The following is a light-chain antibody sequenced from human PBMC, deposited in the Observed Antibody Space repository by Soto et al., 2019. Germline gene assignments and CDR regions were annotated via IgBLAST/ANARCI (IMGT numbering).Light chain of an antibody. CDR3: QQSNSWPLT. Sequence: IVMTQSPATLSVSPGERATLSCRASQSVGSSLAWYQQIPGQAPRLLIYGASTRATGIPARFSGSGSGTEFTLTISSLQSEDFAVYYCQQSNSWPLTFGQGTRLEIK. V-gene: IGKV3-15*01. CDR2: GAS. J-gene: IGKJ5*01. CDR1: QSVGSS.